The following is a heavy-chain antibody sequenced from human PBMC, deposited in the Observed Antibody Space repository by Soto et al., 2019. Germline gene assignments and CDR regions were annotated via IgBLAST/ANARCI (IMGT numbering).Heavy chain of an antibody. D-gene: IGHD1-1*01. CDR3: ARRPRDTGMDV. V-gene: IGHV4-59*08. CDR2: IYYSGST. J-gene: IGHJ6*04. Sequence: SETLSLTCTVSGCSISSYYWSWIRQPPGKGLEWIGYIYYSGSTNYNPSLKSRVTISVDTSKNQFSLKLSSVTAADTAVYYCARRPRDTGMDVWGKGTTVTVSS. CDR1: GCSISSYY.